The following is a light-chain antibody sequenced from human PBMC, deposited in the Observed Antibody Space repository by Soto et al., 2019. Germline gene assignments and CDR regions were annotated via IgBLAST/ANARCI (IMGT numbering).Light chain of an antibody. J-gene: IGLJ2*01. V-gene: IGLV2-14*03. CDR3: GSYTSSSTLV. CDR1: SSDIGGYNY. CDR2: DVS. Sequence: QSALTQPASGSGSPGQSITFSCTGTSSDIGGYNYVSWYQQHPGKAPKLMIYDVSYRPSGVSNRFSASKSGNTASLTISGLQAEDEADYYGGSYTSSSTLVFGGGTKVTVL.